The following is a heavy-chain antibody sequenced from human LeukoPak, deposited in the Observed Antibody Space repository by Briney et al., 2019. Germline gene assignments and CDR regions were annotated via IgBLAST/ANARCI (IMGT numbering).Heavy chain of an antibody. CDR1: GYTFTSYD. CDR2: MNPNSGNT. Sequence: ASVKVSCKASGYTFTSYDINWVRQATGQGLEWMGWMNPNSGNTGYAQKFQGRVTMTRNTSISTAYMELSSLRSEDTAVYYCARKIAAAGHPFDYWGQGTLVTVSS. V-gene: IGHV1-8*01. CDR3: ARKIAAAGHPFDY. J-gene: IGHJ4*02. D-gene: IGHD6-13*01.